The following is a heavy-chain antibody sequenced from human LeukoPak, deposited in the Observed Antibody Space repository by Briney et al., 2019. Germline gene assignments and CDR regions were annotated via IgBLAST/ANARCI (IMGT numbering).Heavy chain of an antibody. Sequence: GGSLRLSCAASGFTVNSNCMTWDRQAPGKGLHWVSVIYSGGKTYYADSVKGRSTISRDNSRNTLYLQMNSLRAEDTAVYYCARDLLPFSSIANGMDVWGQGTTVTVSS. CDR1: GFTVNSNC. D-gene: IGHD2/OR15-2a*01. V-gene: IGHV3-66*01. CDR2: IYSGGKT. J-gene: IGHJ6*02. CDR3: ARDLLPFSSIANGMDV.